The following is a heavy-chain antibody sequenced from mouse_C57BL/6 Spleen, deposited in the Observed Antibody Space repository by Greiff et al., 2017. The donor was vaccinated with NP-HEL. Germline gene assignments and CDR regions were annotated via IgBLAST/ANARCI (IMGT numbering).Heavy chain of an antibody. CDR2: IYPGGGYT. CDR3: ARSSLYGSSYGYAMDY. Sequence: QVQLQQSGAELVRPGTSVKMSCKASGYTFTNYWIGWAKQRPGHGLEWIGDIYPGGGYTNYNEKFKGKATLTADKSSSTAYMQFSSLTSEDSAIYYCARSSLYGSSYGYAMDYWGQGTSVTVSS. D-gene: IGHD1-1*01. V-gene: IGHV1-63*01. J-gene: IGHJ4*01. CDR1: GYTFTNYW.